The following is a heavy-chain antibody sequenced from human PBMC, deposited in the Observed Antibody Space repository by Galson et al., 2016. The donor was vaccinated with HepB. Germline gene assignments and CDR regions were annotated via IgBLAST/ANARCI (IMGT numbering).Heavy chain of an antibody. V-gene: IGHV3-30*04. D-gene: IGHD2-2*02. Sequence: SLRLSCAASGLTFRSYAMHWVRQAPGKGLEWVAVISYDGSNKYYADSVKGRFTISRDHSKNTLYLQMNSLRAEDTAVYYCARDADIVKVPAAIRADYWGQGTLVTVSS. CDR3: ARDADIVKVPAAIRADY. J-gene: IGHJ4*02. CDR1: GLTFRSYA. CDR2: ISYDGSNK.